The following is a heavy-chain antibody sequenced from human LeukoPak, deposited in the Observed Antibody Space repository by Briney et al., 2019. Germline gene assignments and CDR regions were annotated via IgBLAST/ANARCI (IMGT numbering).Heavy chain of an antibody. V-gene: IGHV1-69*04. J-gene: IGHJ4*02. D-gene: IGHD3-3*01. Sequence: GASVKVSCKASGGTSISYAISWVRQAPGQGLEWMGRIIPIRGIANYAQKFQGRVTITADKSTSTAYMELSSLRSEDTAVYYCARESITIFGVVIDYWGQGTLVTVSS. CDR3: ARESITIFGVVIDY. CDR1: GGTSISYA. CDR2: IIPIRGIA.